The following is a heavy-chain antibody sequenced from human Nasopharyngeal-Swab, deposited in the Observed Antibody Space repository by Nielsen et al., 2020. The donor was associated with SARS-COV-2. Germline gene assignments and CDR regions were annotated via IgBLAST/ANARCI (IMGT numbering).Heavy chain of an antibody. CDR2: ISYDGSNK. J-gene: IGHJ4*02. V-gene: IGHV3-30*18. CDR1: GFTFSSYG. D-gene: IGHD3-22*01. CDR3: AKDYYDSSGYLEYYFDY. Sequence: GGSLRLSCAASGFTFSSYGMHRVRQAPGKGLEWVAVISYDGSNKYYADSVKGRFTISRDNSKNTLYLQMNSLRAEDTAVYYCAKDYYDSSGYLEYYFDYWGQGTLVTVSS.